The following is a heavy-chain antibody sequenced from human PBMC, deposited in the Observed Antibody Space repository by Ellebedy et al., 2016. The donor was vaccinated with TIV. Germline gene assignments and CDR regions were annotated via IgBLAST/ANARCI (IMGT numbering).Heavy chain of an antibody. CDR1: GYSFTSYW. D-gene: IGHD6-13*01. CDR2: IYPGDSDT. CDR3: ARQKFPRRRAAGIHYYYGMDV. Sequence: GESLKISXKGSGYSFTSYWIGWVRQMPGKGLEWMGIIYPGDSDTRYSPSFQGHVTISADKSISTAYLQWSSLKASDTAMYYCARQKFPRRRAAGIHYYYGMDVWGQGTTVTVSS. V-gene: IGHV5-51*01. J-gene: IGHJ6*02.